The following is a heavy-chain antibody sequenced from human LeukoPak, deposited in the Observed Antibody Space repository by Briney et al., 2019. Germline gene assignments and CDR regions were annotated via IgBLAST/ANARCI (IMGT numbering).Heavy chain of an antibody. CDR1: GYSFTSYW. J-gene: IGHJ4*02. CDR3: ATHPRYYDYGDYGDY. V-gene: IGHV5-51*01. D-gene: IGHD4-17*01. Sequence: GEPLKISCKGSGYSFTSYWIGWVRQMPGKGLEWMGIIYPGDSDTTYSPAFQGQVTISADKSLSTAYLQWSSLKASDPAMYYCATHPRYYDYGDYGDYWGQGTLVPVSS. CDR2: IYPGDSDT.